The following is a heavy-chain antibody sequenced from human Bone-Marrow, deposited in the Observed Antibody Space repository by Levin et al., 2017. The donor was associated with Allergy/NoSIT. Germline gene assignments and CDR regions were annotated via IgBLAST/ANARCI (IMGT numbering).Heavy chain of an antibody. V-gene: IGHV4-30-4*02. D-gene: IGHD3-22*01. CDR2: IYSSGST. CDR3: VRGNPHYYETNSFTQNFDS. CDR1: GGSISSSDYY. Sequence: SETLSLTCAVSGGSISSSDYYWTWIRQSPRKGLEWIGYIYSSGSTYYNPALKSRLTISLDTSKNQFSPKLTSVTAADTAAYFCVRGNPHYYETNSFTQNFDSLGQGALVTVSS. J-gene: IGHJ4*02.